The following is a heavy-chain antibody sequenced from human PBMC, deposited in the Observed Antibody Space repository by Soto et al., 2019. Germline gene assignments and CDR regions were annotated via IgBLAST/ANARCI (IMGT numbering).Heavy chain of an antibody. Sequence: EVQLVESGGGLVQPGRSLRLSCAASGFTFDDYAMHWVRQAPGKGLEWVSGISWNSGSIGYADSVKGRFTISRDNAKNSLYLQMNSLGAEDTALYYCAKGYYYYYYMDVWGKGTTVTVSS. CDR1: GFTFDDYA. V-gene: IGHV3-9*01. CDR2: ISWNSGSI. CDR3: AKGYYYYYYMDV. J-gene: IGHJ6*03.